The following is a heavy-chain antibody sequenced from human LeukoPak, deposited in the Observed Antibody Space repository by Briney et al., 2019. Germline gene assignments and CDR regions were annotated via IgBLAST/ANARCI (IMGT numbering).Heavy chain of an antibody. CDR2: IYSADIT. J-gene: IGHJ4*02. CDR1: GFAVSNNY. D-gene: IGHD4-11*01. CDR3: TRDSTTFRFGY. Sequence: GGSLRLSCAGSGFAVSNNYMSWVRQAPGKGLGWVSIIYSADITYYVDSVKGRFTISRDNSKNTLYLQMNSLRAEDTVVYYCTRDSTTFRFGYWGQGTLVTVSS. V-gene: IGHV3-53*01.